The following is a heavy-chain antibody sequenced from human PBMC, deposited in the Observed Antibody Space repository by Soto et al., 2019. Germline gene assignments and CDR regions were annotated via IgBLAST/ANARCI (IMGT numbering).Heavy chain of an antibody. Sequence: ESGGGVVQPGRSLRLSCAASGFTFSSYAMHWVRQAPGKGLEWVAVISYDGSNKYYADSVKGRFTISRDNSKNTLYLQMNSLRAEDTAVYYCARVPREGYSYGALDYWGQGTLVTVSS. J-gene: IGHJ4*02. CDR1: GFTFSSYA. D-gene: IGHD5-18*01. V-gene: IGHV3-30-3*01. CDR2: ISYDGSNK. CDR3: ARVPREGYSYGALDY.